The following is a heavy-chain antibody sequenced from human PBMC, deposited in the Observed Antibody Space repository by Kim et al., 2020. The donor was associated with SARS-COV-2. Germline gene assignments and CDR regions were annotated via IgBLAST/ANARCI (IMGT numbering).Heavy chain of an antibody. J-gene: IGHJ4*02. D-gene: IGHD5-12*01. V-gene: IGHV3-23*01. CDR3: AKGGYSGYGRRFDY. Sequence: GKGRFTTTRDKSKNTLYLQMNRLRAGDTAVYYCAKGGYSGYGRRFDYWGQGTLVTVSS.